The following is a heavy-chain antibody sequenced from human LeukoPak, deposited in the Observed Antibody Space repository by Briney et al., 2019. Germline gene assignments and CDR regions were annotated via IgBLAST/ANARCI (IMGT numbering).Heavy chain of an antibody. V-gene: IGHV3-48*02. J-gene: IGHJ3*02. CDR2: IGTRSSTT. D-gene: IGHD2-15*01. CDR1: GFTLSSYN. Sequence: PGGSLRLSCAASGFTLSSYNMNWVRQAPGKGLEWVSYIGTRSSTTDYADSVKGRFTISRDNAKNSLYLQMNSLTDEDTAVYYCARDDSYAFDIWGQGTLVTVSS. CDR3: ARDDSYAFDI.